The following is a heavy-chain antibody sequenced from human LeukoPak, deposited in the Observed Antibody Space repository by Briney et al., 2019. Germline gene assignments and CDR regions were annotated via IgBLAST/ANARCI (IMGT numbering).Heavy chain of an antibody. CDR2: ISQNGDS. CDR3: ARVFSGDTAMVVPNYYYYMDV. V-gene: IGHV4-34*01. Sequence: SETLSLTCGVSGGSLSFYYWSWIRQSPGKGLEWIAEISQNGDSNYNMSLRSRVTISVDTSKNQFSLKVRSVTAADTAVYYCARVFSGDTAMVVPNYYYYMDVWGKGTTVTVSS. D-gene: IGHD5-18*01. J-gene: IGHJ6*03. CDR1: GGSLSFYY.